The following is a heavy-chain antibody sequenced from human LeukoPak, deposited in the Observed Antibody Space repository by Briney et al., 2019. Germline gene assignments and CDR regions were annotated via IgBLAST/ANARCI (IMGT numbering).Heavy chain of an antibody. V-gene: IGHV3-7*01. J-gene: IGHJ4*02. Sequence: PGGSLRLSCAASGLTFSQSWMSWVRQTPGKGLEWVASIKPDGSERYYVDPVKGRFTISRDNANNSLYLQMNSLRVEDTAVYYCTRGMTTSDYWGQGTLVTVSS. CDR2: IKPDGSER. CDR3: TRGMTTSDY. CDR1: GLTFSQSW. D-gene: IGHD1-14*01.